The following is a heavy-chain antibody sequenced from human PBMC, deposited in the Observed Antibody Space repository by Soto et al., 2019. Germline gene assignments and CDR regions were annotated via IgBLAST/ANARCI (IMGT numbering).Heavy chain of an antibody. CDR3: ARSSIPDY. J-gene: IGHJ4*02. Sequence: SGALSLTRTVSGGSISSYYWSWIRQPAGKGLGWIGRIYTRGSTNYNPSLKSRVTMSVGPSKNQFSXKLXSVTXAXXAVYYCARSSIPDYWGQGTLVTVSS. D-gene: IGHD2-2*02. V-gene: IGHV4-4*07. CDR2: IYTRGST. CDR1: GGSISSYY.